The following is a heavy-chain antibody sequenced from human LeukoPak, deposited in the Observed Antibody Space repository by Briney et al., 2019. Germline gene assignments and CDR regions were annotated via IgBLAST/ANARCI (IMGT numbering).Heavy chain of an antibody. CDR1: GGSISGYY. V-gene: IGHV4-59*01. D-gene: IGHD3-10*01. J-gene: IGHJ4*02. Sequence: PSETLSLTCTVSGGSISGYYWSWIRQPPGKGLEWIGYIYYSGSTNYNPSLKSRVTISVDTSKNQFSLKLSSVTAADTAVYYCARTYGSGSYWFDYWGQGTLVTVSS. CDR2: IYYSGST. CDR3: ARTYGSGSYWFDY.